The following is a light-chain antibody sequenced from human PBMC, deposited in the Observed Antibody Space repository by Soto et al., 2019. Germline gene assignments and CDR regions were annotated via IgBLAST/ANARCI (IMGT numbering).Light chain of an antibody. CDR3: QQYNSYPMYT. V-gene: IGKV1-5*01. Sequence: DIQMTQSPSTLSASVGDRVTITCRASQSIGSWLAWYQQKPGKAPKLLIYDASSLEGGVPSRFSGSGSGTEFTLTISGLQPDDFATYYCQQYNSYPMYTFGQGTKLEIK. J-gene: IGKJ2*01. CDR2: DAS. CDR1: QSIGSW.